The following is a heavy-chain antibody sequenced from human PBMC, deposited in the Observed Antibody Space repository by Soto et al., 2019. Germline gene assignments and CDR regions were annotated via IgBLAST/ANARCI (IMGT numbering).Heavy chain of an antibody. CDR3: AKDLQTRVRGATPQSDY. Sequence: QVQLVESGGGVVQPGKSLRLSCAASGFTFNTYGMQWVRQAPGKGPEWVAVISYDGSDEYYLDSVKGRFTISRDNPKNTVYLQMNSLRVEDTAVYYCAKDLQTRVRGATPQSDYWCQGTLVTVSS. V-gene: IGHV3-30*18. CDR1: GFTFNTYG. D-gene: IGHD3-10*01. J-gene: IGHJ4*02. CDR2: ISYDGSDE.